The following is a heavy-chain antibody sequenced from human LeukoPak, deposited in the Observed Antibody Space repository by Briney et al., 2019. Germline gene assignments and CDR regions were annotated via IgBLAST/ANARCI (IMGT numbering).Heavy chain of an antibody. D-gene: IGHD3-9*01. CDR3: ARMAYYDILTGYSHYFGY. V-gene: IGHV5-51*01. CDR1: GYSFTSYW. J-gene: IGHJ4*02. CDR2: IYPGDSDT. Sequence: GESLKISCKGSGYSFTSYWIGWVRQMPGKGLEWMGIIYPGDSDTRYSPSFQGQVTISADKSISTAYLQWSSLKASDTAMYYCARMAYYDILTGYSHYFGYWGQGTLVTVSS.